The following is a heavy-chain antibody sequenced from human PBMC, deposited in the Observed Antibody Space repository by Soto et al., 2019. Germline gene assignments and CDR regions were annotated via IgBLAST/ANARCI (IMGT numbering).Heavy chain of an antibody. CDR1: GDSVSSNSAA. Sequence: SQPLSLTCAISGDSVSSNSAAWNWIRQSPSRGLEWLGRTYYRSKWYNDYAVSVKSRITINPDTSKNQFSLQLNSVTPEDTDVYYCARDLPYDILTGYYPPYYCGMDVWGQGTTVTVSS. V-gene: IGHV6-1*01. CDR2: TYYRSKWYN. J-gene: IGHJ6*02. CDR3: ARDLPYDILTGYYPPYYCGMDV. D-gene: IGHD3-9*01.